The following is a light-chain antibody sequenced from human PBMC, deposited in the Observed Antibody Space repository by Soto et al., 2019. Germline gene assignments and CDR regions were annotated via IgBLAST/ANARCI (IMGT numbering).Light chain of an antibody. J-gene: IGLJ2*01. CDR3: CPYAGSSRV. CDR2: EGS. V-gene: IGLV2-23*01. CDR1: SSDVGSYNL. Sequence: QSALTQPASVSGSPGQSITISCTGTSSDVGSYNLVSWYQQHPGKAPKLMIYEGSKRPSGVSNRFSGSKSGNTASLTISGLQAEDEADYYCCPYAGSSRVFGGGTKLTLL.